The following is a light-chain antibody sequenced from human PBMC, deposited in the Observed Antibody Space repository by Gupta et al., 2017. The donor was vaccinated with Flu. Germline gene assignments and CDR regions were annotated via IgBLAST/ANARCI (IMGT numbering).Light chain of an antibody. V-gene: IGKV1-5*03. CDR2: KAS. J-gene: IGKJ2*04. CDR1: QSISTW. Sequence: DIQMTQSPSTLSASVGDRVTITCWASQSISTWLAWYQQKPGTATKLLIYKASNLESGGPSRFSGSGSGTELNLTISSLQPDDFATYYCHQHHSYSNMCSFGQGTKLEIK. CDR3: HQHHSYSNMCS.